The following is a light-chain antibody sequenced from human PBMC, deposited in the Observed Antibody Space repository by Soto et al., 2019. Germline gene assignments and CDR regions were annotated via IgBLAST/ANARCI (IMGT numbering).Light chain of an antibody. CDR3: QQYVTSPWA. V-gene: IGKV3-20*01. J-gene: IGKJ1*01. Sequence: EIVLTQSPGTLSLSPGERATLSCRASQSVRSVYLAWYQQKPGQAPRLLIYGASSRATGIPDRFSGSGSGTDFTLTISRLEPEDFAVYYCQQYVTSPWAFGQGTKVAIE. CDR1: QSVRSVY. CDR2: GAS.